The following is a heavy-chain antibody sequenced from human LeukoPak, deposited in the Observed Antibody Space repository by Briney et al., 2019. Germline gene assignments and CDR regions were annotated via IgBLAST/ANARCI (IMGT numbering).Heavy chain of an antibody. J-gene: IGHJ4*02. CDR3: AKHSSLDY. Sequence: GGSLRLSCAASGFTISSYGMHWVRQAPGKGLEWVAVISYDGSNKYYADSVKGRFTISRDNSKNTLYLQMNSLRAEDTAVYYCAKHSSLDYWGQGTLVTVSS. V-gene: IGHV3-30*18. D-gene: IGHD6-13*01. CDR2: ISYDGSNK. CDR1: GFTISSYG.